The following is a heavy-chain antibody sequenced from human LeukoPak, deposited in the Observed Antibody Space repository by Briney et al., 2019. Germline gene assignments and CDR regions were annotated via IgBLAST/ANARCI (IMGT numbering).Heavy chain of an antibody. CDR3: ATAYDIDV. D-gene: IGHD2-21*01. CDR1: GGSISNYY. J-gene: IGHJ6*02. CDR2: IYYTGTT. V-gene: IGHV4-59*01. Sequence: SETLSLTCTVPGGSISNYYWSWIRQPPGKALEWIGYIYYTGTTKYNPSLKSRATISLDTSKNQFSLKLTSVTAADTALFNQATAYDIDVWGQGTTVTVSS.